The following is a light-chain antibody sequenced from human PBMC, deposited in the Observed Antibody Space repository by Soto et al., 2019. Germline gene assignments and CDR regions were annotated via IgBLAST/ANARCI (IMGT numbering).Light chain of an antibody. CDR2: DAF. Sequence: EKVMTQSPATLSVFPGERATLSCRASQNVKTRVAWYQQKPVQAPRLLIFDAFTSATGIPARFSGSASGTDFTLTIGSLQSEDSAVYYGQQYDEWPLTFGGGTKVEIK. J-gene: IGKJ4*01. CDR1: QNVKTR. CDR3: QQYDEWPLT. V-gene: IGKV3-15*01.